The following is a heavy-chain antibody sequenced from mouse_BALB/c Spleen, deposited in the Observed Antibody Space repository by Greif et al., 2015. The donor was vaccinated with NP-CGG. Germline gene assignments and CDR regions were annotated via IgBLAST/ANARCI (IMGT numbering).Heavy chain of an antibody. CDR1: GYTFSSYW. J-gene: IGHJ2*01. Sequence: QVQLQQSGAELMKPGASVKISCKATGYTFSSYWIEWVKQRPGHGLEWIGEILPGSGSTNYNEKFKGKATFTADTSSNTAYMQLSSLTSEDSAVYYCANYGSSFYFDYWGQGTTLTVSS. CDR2: ILPGSGST. D-gene: IGHD1-1*01. CDR3: ANYGSSFYFDY. V-gene: IGHV1-9*01.